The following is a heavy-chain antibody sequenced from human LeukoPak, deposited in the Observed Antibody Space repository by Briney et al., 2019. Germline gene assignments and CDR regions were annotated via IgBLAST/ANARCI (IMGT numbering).Heavy chain of an antibody. D-gene: IGHD2-15*01. J-gene: IGHJ4*02. V-gene: IGHV1-69*02. Sequence: SVKVSCKASGGTFSSYTISWVRQAPGQGLEWMGRIIPILGIANYAQKFQCRVTITADKSTSTAYMELSSLRSEDTAVYYCARSCSGGSCYESDFDYWGQGTLVTVSS. CDR3: ARSCSGGSCYESDFDY. CDR1: GGTFSSYT. CDR2: IIPILGIA.